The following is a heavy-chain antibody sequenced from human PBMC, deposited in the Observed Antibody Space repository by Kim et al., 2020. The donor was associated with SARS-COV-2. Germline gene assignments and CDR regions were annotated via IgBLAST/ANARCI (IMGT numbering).Heavy chain of an antibody. V-gene: IGHV3-74*01. Sequence: SVKGRFTISRDNAKNTLYLQMNSLRAEDTAVYYCARGSGWALYYYYGMDVWGQGTTVTVSS. D-gene: IGHD6-19*01. CDR3: ARGSGWALYYYYGMDV. J-gene: IGHJ6*02.